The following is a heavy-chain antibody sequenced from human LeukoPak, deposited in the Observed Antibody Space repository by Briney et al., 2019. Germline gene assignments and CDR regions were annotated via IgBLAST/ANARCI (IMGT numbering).Heavy chain of an antibody. D-gene: IGHD1-26*01. CDR2: INPNSGGT. Sequence: ASVKVSCKASGYTFTGYYMHWVRQAPGQGLEWMGRINPNSGGTNYAQKFQGRVTMTRDTSISTAYMELSRLRSDDTAVYYCARDYSGSSNLDYWGQGTLVTVSS. CDR1: GYTFTGYY. J-gene: IGHJ4*02. CDR3: ARDYSGSSNLDY. V-gene: IGHV1-2*06.